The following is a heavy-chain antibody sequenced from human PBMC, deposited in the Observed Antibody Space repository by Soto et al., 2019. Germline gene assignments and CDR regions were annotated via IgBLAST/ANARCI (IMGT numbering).Heavy chain of an antibody. J-gene: IGHJ4*02. Sequence: EVQVLDSGGGLVQPGGSLRLSCAASGFTFSTYPMSWVRQAPGKGLEWVSIISGSGGNTDYADSVKGRFTMSRDNSKNTVYLKMNSLRAEDTAVYYCAKVSLKYGGSYFDYWGQGTLVTVSS. CDR2: ISGSGGNT. CDR3: AKVSLKYGGSYFDY. CDR1: GFTFSTYP. D-gene: IGHD1-26*01. V-gene: IGHV3-23*01.